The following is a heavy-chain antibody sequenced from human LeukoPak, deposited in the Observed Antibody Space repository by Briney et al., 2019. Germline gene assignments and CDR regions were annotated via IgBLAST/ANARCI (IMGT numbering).Heavy chain of an antibody. CDR3: AKAAKYSSSPHGYYFDY. CDR2: ISGSGGST. D-gene: IGHD6-6*01. Sequence: PGGSLRLSCAASGFTFSSYAMSWVRQAPGKGLEWVSAISGSGGSTYYADSGKGRFTISRDNSQNTLYLQMNSLRAEDTAVYYCAKAAKYSSSPHGYYFDYWGQGTLVTVSS. J-gene: IGHJ4*02. V-gene: IGHV3-23*01. CDR1: GFTFSSYA.